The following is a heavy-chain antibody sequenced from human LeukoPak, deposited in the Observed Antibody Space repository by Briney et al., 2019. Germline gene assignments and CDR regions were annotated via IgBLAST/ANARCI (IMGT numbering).Heavy chain of an antibody. CDR2: IYSGGST. J-gene: IGHJ3*02. CDR1: GFTVSSNY. CDR3: ARFSIVVVTAIKRGAFDI. D-gene: IGHD2-21*02. V-gene: IGHV3-66*01. Sequence: GGSLRLSCAASGFTVSSNYMSWVRQAPGKGLEWVSVIYSGGSTYYADSVKGRFTISRDNSKNTLYLQMNSLRAEDTAVYYCARFSIVVVTAIKRGAFDIWGQGTMVTVSS.